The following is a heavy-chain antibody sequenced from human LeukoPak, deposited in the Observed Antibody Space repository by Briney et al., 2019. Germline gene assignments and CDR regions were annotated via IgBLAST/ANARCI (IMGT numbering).Heavy chain of an antibody. J-gene: IGHJ4*02. CDR2: INPSAGNR. CDR3: ARDQGGNPFRLDY. Sequence: ASVKVSCKASGYTFTTYYIHWVRQAPGQGLEWMGKINPSAGNRNYAQKFQGRVTMTRDTSTSTVYMELSSLRSEDTAVYYCARDQGGNPFRLDYWGQGTLVTVSS. V-gene: IGHV1-46*01. CDR1: GYTFTTYY. D-gene: IGHD4-23*01.